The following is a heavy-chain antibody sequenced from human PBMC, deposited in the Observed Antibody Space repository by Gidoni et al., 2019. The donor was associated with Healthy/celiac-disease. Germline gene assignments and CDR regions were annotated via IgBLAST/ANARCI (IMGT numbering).Heavy chain of an antibody. J-gene: IGHJ4*02. CDR3: ARVAQLWLSDY. D-gene: IGHD5-18*01. Sequence: EVQLVESGGGLVQPGGSLRLSCAASGFTFSSYSMNWVRQAPGKGLGWVSYISSSSSTIYYADSVKGRFTISRDNAKNSLYLQMNSLRAEDTAVYYCARVAQLWLSDYWGQGTLVTVSS. CDR1: GFTFSSYS. V-gene: IGHV3-48*01. CDR2: ISSSSSTI.